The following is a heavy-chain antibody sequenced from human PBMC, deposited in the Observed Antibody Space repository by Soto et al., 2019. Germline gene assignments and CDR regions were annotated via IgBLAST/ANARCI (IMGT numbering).Heavy chain of an antibody. Sequence: ASVKVSCKASGYTFTDYYLHWVRQAPGQGLEWMGWINPNTGGTKYVQKFQGRVTMTRDTSISTAYMELSGLRSDDTAVYFCARDWYYFDSSGYSKQVYYYYYGLDVWGQGTPVTV. CDR2: INPNTGGT. J-gene: IGHJ6*02. CDR1: GYTFTDYY. D-gene: IGHD3-22*01. CDR3: ARDWYYFDSSGYSKQVYYYYYGLDV. V-gene: IGHV1-2*02.